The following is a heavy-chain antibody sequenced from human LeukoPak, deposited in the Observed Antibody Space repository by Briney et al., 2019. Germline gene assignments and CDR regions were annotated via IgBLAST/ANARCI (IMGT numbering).Heavy chain of an antibody. Sequence: GGSLKISCKGSGYSFTSYWIGWVRQMPGKGLEWMGIIYPGDSDTRYSPSFQGQVTISADKSISTAYLQWSSLKASDTAMYYCARSVATFWSGYYYYDYWGQGTLVAVSS. CDR1: GYSFTSYW. V-gene: IGHV5-51*01. CDR3: ARSVATFWSGYYYYDY. D-gene: IGHD3-3*01. CDR2: IYPGDSDT. J-gene: IGHJ4*02.